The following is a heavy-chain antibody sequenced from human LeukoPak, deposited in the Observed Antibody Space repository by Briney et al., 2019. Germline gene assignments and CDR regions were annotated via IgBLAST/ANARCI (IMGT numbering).Heavy chain of an antibody. CDR3: ARGPAYSSSWYIRISEFPRQFDP. V-gene: IGHV4-31*03. CDR1: GGSISSGGYY. Sequence: SETLSLTCTVSGGSISSGGYYWSWIRQHPGKGLEWIGYIYYSGSTYYNPSLKSRVTISVDTSKNQFSLKLSSATAADTAVYYCARGPAYSSSWYIRISEFPRQFDPWGQGTLVTVSS. CDR2: IYYSGST. D-gene: IGHD6-13*01. J-gene: IGHJ5*02.